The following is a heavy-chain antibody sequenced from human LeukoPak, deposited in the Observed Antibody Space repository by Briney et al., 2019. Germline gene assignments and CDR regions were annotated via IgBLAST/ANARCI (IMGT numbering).Heavy chain of an antibody. CDR1: DGSISSNSYY. CDR2: IYTSGST. D-gene: IGHD1-26*01. Sequence: MTSETLSLTCTVSDGSISSNSYYWSWIRQPAGKGLEWIGRIYTSGSTNYNPSLKSRVTISVDTSKKQFSLKLSSVTAADTAFYYCARYIVSYPHDAFDIWGQGTMVTVSS. J-gene: IGHJ3*02. V-gene: IGHV4-61*02. CDR3: ARYIVSYPHDAFDI.